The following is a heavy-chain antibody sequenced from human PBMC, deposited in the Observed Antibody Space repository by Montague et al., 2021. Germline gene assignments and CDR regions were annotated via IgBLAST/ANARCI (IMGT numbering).Heavy chain of an antibody. CDR1: RSLINSDYY. V-gene: IGHV4-38-2*02. CDR3: ARESDRYYYMDI. CDR2: VSHGGRT. Sequence: SETLSLTCTVSRSLINSDYYWGWIRQPPGKGLEWMGSVSHGGRTYYNPSLKSRVTISVDTSNNNYSLKLISVTAADTAMDYCARESDRYYYMDIWGKGTTITVSS. D-gene: IGHD2-21*02. J-gene: IGHJ6*03.